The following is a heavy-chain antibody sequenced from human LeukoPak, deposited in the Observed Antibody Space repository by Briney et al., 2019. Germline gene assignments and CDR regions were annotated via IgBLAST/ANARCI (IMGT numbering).Heavy chain of an antibody. CDR2: INPNSGDT. J-gene: IGHJ4*02. D-gene: IGHD6-13*01. CDR1: GYTFTRHY. CDR3: MRGGGNSWFDY. Sequence: ASVKVSCKASGYTFTRHYFHWVRQAPGQGLEWMGWINPNSGDTNFAQKFQGRVTMTRATSISTAYMELTSLRSDDTALYYCMRGGGNSWFDYWGQGTLVSVSS. V-gene: IGHV1-2*02.